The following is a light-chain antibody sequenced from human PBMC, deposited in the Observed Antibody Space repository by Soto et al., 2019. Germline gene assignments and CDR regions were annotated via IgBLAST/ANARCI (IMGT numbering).Light chain of an antibody. V-gene: IGKV3-15*01. CDR3: QQGYNWHLT. CDR1: QGISSE. J-gene: IGKJ2*01. Sequence: EIVMTQSPATLSLSPGERAALSCRASQGISSELAWYQQKPGQPPRLLIYGASTRATGVPARFTGSGSGSDFTLTISGLQSEDFAVYYCQQGYNWHLTFGKGTRLAI. CDR2: GAS.